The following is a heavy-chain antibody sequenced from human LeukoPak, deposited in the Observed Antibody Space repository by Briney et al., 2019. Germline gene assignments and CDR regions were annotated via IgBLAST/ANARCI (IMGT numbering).Heavy chain of an antibody. D-gene: IGHD2-21*01. Sequence: PGGSLRLSCAASGFTFSSFAMSWVRQAPGKGLERVSAISDSGGNTYYADSVKGRFTISRDNSRNTLYLQMNSLRAEDTAVYYCAKVVSSLPDYYFDYWGQGTLVTVSS. CDR3: AKVVSSLPDYYFDY. J-gene: IGHJ4*02. CDR2: ISDSGGNT. V-gene: IGHV3-23*01. CDR1: GFTFSSFA.